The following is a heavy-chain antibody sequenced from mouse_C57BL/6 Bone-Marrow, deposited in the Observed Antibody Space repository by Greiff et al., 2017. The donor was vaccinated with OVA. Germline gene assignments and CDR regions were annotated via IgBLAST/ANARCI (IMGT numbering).Heavy chain of an antibody. V-gene: IGHV1-62-2*01. CDR2: FYPGSGSI. CDR1: GYTFTEYT. D-gene: IGHD1-1*01. J-gene: IGHJ2*01. Sequence: QVQLQQSGAELVKPGASVKLSCKASGYTFTEYTIHWVKQRPGQGLEWIGWFYPGSGSIKYNEKFKDKATLTADNSSSTVYMELSRWTSEDSAVYFCARHENAPGDDGSSLYSFDYWGQGTTLTVSS. CDR3: ARHENAPGDDGSSLYSFDY.